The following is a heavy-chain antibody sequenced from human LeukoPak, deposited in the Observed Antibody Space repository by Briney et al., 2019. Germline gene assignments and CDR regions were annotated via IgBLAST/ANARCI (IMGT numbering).Heavy chain of an antibody. CDR1: GASFSSYF. Sequence: SETLSLTCTVSGASFSSYFWSWIRQPPGKGLEWIGNIYYTGSTNYNPSLKSRVTISVATSKNQFSLKLNSVTAADTAVYYCAGLYYYDTNTYYPYNWFDPWGQGTLVAVSS. D-gene: IGHD3-22*01. V-gene: IGHV4-59*01. J-gene: IGHJ5*02. CDR2: IYYTGST. CDR3: AGLYYYDTNTYYPYNWFDP.